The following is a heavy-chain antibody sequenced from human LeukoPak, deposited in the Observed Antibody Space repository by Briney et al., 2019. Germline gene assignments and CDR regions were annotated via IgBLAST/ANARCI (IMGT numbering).Heavy chain of an antibody. CDR2: INHSGST. Sequence: PSETLSLTCAVYGGSFSGYYWSWIRQPPGKGLEWSGEINHSGSTNYNPSLKSRVTISVDTSKNQFSLKLSSVTAADTAVYYCARLPRRLWFGEFGGCYFDYWGQGTLVTVSS. D-gene: IGHD3-10*01. CDR3: ARLPRRLWFGEFGGCYFDY. J-gene: IGHJ4*02. CDR1: GGSFSGYY. V-gene: IGHV4-34*01.